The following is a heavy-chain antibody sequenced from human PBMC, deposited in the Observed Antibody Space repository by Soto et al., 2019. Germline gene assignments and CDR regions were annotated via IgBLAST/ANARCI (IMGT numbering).Heavy chain of an antibody. D-gene: IGHD6-13*01. Sequence: PGGSLILSCAASGFTLSGNYVSWGRPAPGKGLEWVSVIYSGGSTYYADSVKGRFTISRDNSKNTLYLQMNSLRAEDTAVYYCARVKPPGIAAAGTFDYWGQGTLVTVSS. CDR2: IYSGGST. CDR1: GFTLSGNY. J-gene: IGHJ4*02. CDR3: ARVKPPGIAAAGTFDY. V-gene: IGHV3-66*01.